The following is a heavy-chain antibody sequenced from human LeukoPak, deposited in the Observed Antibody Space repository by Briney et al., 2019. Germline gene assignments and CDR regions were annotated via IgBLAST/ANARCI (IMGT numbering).Heavy chain of an antibody. CDR1: GGSISSNDYS. Sequence: SETLSLTCTVSGGSISSNDYSWDWIRQPPGQGREWIGTIHYSGSTYSNPSLKSRVTISLDTSKNHFSLKLSPVTAADTAVYLCARRYYFGSGSYYPFDYWGQGTLVTVSS. D-gene: IGHD3-10*01. J-gene: IGHJ4*02. CDR2: IHYSGST. V-gene: IGHV4-39*02. CDR3: ARRYYFGSGSYYPFDY.